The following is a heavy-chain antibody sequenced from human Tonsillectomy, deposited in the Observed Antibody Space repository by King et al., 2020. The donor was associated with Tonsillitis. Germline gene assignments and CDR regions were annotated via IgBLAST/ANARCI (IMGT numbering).Heavy chain of an antibody. Sequence: QLVQSGGGVVQPGRSLRLSCAASGFTFSSYAMHWVCQAPGKGLEWVAVISYDGSNKYYADSVKGRFTISRDNAKNTLYLQMNSLRAEDTAVYYCARDLNWSFDYWGQGTLVTVSS. CDR1: GFTFSSYA. D-gene: IGHD1-20*01. CDR3: ARDLNWSFDY. J-gene: IGHJ4*02. V-gene: IGHV3-30*04. CDR2: ISYDGSNK.